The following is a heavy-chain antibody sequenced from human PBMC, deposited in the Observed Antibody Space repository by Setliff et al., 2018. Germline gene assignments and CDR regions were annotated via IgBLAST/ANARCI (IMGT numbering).Heavy chain of an antibody. CDR1: GGSISSSSHY. CDR3: ARLSQGDGYNYRYYFDY. CDR2: IYYSGST. J-gene: IGHJ4*02. D-gene: IGHD1-1*01. Sequence: LSLTCTVSGGSISSSSHYWGWIRQPPGKGLEWIGSIYYSGSTYYNPSLKSRVTISVDTSKNQFSLKLSSVTAADTAVYYCARLSQGDGYNYRYYFDYWGQGTLVTVSS. V-gene: IGHV4-39*01.